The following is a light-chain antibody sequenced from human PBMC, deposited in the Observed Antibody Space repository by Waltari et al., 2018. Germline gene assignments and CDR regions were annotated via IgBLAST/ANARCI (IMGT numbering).Light chain of an antibody. J-gene: IGKJ1*01. Sequence: EIVLTQSPGTLSLSPGERAIVSCRASQSVGKTLAWYKQTPGQAPRLLIYGASNTATGIPDRFIGSGFVTEFSLTISGLEPEDSAGYYCQHYLRLPVAFGQGTKVESK. V-gene: IGKV3-20*01. CDR1: QSVGKT. CDR3: QHYLRLPVA. CDR2: GAS.